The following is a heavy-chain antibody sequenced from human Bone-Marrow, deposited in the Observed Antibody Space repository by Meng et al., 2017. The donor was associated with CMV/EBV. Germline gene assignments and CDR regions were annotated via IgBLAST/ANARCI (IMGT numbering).Heavy chain of an antibody. CDR1: GYTFTGYY. Sequence: ASVKVSCKASGYTFTGYYMHWVRQAPRQGLEWMGWINPNSGGTNYAQKFQGRVTMTRDTYISTAYMELSRLRSYDTAVYYCASGNDNSGYYSRTRTRPPTNWGQGTLVTVSS. CDR2: INPNSGGT. V-gene: IGHV1-2*02. J-gene: IGHJ1*01. CDR3: ASGNDNSGYYSRTRTRPPTN. D-gene: IGHD3-22*01.